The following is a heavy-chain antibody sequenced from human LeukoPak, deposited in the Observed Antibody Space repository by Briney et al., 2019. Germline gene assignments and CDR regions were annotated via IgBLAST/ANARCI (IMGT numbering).Heavy chain of an antibody. J-gene: IGHJ4*02. V-gene: IGHV3-23*01. CDR2: ISGSGGST. CDR3: AKEKENYYDSSGDY. CDR1: GFTFSSYA. D-gene: IGHD3-22*01. Sequence: GGPLRLSCAASGFTFSSYAMSWVRQAPGKGLEWVSAISGSGGSTYYADSVKGRFTISRDNSKNTLFLQMNSLRAEDTALYYCAKEKENYYDSSGDYWGQGTLVTVSS.